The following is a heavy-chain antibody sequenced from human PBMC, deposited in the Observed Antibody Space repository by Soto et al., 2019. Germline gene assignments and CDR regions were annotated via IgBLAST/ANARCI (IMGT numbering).Heavy chain of an antibody. CDR1: GDSISSSGYY. V-gene: IGHV4-39*01. Sequence: QLQLQESGPGLVKPSETLSLTCTVSGDSISSSGYYWGWIRQPPGKGLEWIGTIDYNGNTYYNPSRQSRVTISVDTSKNQFSMNLSSVTAADTAVYYCARHFYSSGTYYFDYWGQGTLVTVSS. CDR2: IDYNGNT. CDR3: ARHFYSSGTYYFDY. D-gene: IGHD3-10*01. J-gene: IGHJ4*02.